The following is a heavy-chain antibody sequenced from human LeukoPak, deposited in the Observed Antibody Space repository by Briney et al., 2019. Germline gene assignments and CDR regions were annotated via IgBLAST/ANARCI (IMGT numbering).Heavy chain of an antibody. D-gene: IGHD2-15*01. Sequence: GGSLRLSCAASGFTFSSYAMGWVRQAPGKGLEWVSAISGSGANTCYADSVKGRFTISRDNSKNTLSLQMNTLRTDDTAVYYCAKGRALEVVAAFNYWGQGTVVTVSS. J-gene: IGHJ4*02. CDR1: GFTFSSYA. V-gene: IGHV3-23*01. CDR3: AKGRALEVVAAFNY. CDR2: ISGSGANT.